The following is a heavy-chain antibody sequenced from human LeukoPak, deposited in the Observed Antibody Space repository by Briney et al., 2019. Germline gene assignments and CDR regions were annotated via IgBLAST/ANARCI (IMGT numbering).Heavy chain of an antibody. D-gene: IGHD3-22*01. J-gene: IGHJ3*02. CDR1: GFTFSSYA. V-gene: IGHV3-64D*08. Sequence: GGSLRLSCSASGFTFSSYAMNWVRQAPGKGLEYVSAISSNGGSTYYADSVKGRCTISRDNSKNTLYLQMSSLRAEDTAVYYCGLAAYYYDSSGSDDAFDIWGQGTMVIVSS. CDR2: ISSNGGST. CDR3: GLAAYYYDSSGSDDAFDI.